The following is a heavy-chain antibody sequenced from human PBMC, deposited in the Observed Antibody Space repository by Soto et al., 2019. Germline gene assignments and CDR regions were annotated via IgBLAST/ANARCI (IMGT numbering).Heavy chain of an antibody. D-gene: IGHD3-16*02. V-gene: IGHV3-23*01. CDR1: GLTFSRDY. J-gene: IGHJ4*02. CDR3: VSHSLNY. Sequence: EVQLLESGGGLVQPGGSLRLSCVVSGLTFSRDYLSWVRQPPGKGLEWVSASGGSDLITHYVASVKGLFTISRDSSKNTLYLQMNSLSDEDTADYYCVSHSLNYWGQGTLVTVSS. CDR2: SGGSDLIT.